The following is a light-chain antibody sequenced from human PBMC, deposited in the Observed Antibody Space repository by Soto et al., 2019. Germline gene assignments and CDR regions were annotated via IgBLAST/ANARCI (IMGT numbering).Light chain of an antibody. CDR3: SSYTISSTLV. Sequence: QSVLTQPASVSGSPGQSITISCTGTSSDVGGYNYVSWYQQHPGKAPKLMIYDVSNRPSGVSNRFSGSKSGNTASPTISGLQAEDEADYYCSSYTISSTLVFGGGTQLTVL. V-gene: IGLV2-14*03. CDR2: DVS. CDR1: SSDVGGYNY. J-gene: IGLJ2*01.